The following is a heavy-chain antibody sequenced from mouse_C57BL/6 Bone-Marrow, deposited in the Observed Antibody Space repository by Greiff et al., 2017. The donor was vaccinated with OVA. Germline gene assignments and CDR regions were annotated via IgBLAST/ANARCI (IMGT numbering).Heavy chain of an antibody. V-gene: IGHV5-15*01. Sequence: EVMLVESGGGLVQPGGSLTLSCAASGFTFSDYGMAWVRQAPRKGPEWVAFISNLAYSIYYADTVTGRFTISRENAKTTLYLKMSSLKSEDTAMYYCARQYYGSSRGAWFAYWGQGTLVTVSA. J-gene: IGHJ3*01. CDR2: ISNLAYSI. CDR3: ARQYYGSSRGAWFAY. D-gene: IGHD1-1*01. CDR1: GFTFSDYG.